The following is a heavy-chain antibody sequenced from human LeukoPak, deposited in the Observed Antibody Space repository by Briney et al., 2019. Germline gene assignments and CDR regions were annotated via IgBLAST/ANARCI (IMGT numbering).Heavy chain of an antibody. CDR1: GGSISRGCDY. V-gene: IGHV4-39*01. CDR3: TSQPLYYDLVIGYYPHIDS. D-gene: IGHD3-9*01. Sequence: PSETLSLTCTVSGGSISRGCDYWGWIRRPPGKGLERIGSCYYDGSPYNSPSRKSRVTLSVDTSKSTFSLQLRSLTAADTAVYYCTSQPLYYDLVIGYYPHIDSWGQGALVTVSS. CDR2: CYYDGSP. J-gene: IGHJ5*01.